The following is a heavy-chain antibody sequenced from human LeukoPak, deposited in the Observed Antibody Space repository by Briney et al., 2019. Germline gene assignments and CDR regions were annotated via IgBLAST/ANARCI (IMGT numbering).Heavy chain of an antibody. CDR1: AFTFSSYG. Sequence: GGSLRLSCGASAFTFSSYGMHWVRQAPGKGLEWVAVIWYDGSNIYYEDSVKGRFTISRDNAKNTLYLQMNNLRAEDTALYYRARAKNDYDTSGFASFDYWGQGTLVTVSS. V-gene: IGHV3-33*01. D-gene: IGHD3-22*01. CDR2: IWYDGSNI. J-gene: IGHJ4*02. CDR3: ARAKNDYDTSGFASFDY.